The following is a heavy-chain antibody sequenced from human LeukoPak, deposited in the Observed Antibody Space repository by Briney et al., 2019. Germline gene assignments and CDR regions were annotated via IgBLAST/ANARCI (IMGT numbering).Heavy chain of an antibody. CDR1: GGTFSSYA. Sequence: SVKVSCKASGGTFSSYAISWVRQAPGQGLEWMGRIIPILGIANYAQKFQGRVTITADKSTSTAYMELSSLRSEDTAVYYCARDPTVVTPGYEYFQHWGQGTLVTVSS. CDR2: IIPILGIA. CDR3: ARDPTVVTPGYEYFQH. D-gene: IGHD4-23*01. J-gene: IGHJ1*01. V-gene: IGHV1-69*04.